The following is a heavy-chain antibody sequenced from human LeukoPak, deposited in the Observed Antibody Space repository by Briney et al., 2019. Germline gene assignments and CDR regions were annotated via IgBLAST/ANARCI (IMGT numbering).Heavy chain of an antibody. V-gene: IGHV3-11*01. Sequence: PGGSLRLSCAASGFTFSDYYMSWIRRAPGKGLEWVSYISSSGSTIYYADSVKGRFTISRDNAKNSLYLQMNSLRAEDTAVYYCARASSSSWTGVNWFDPWGQGTLVTVSS. D-gene: IGHD6-13*01. CDR2: ISSSGSTI. J-gene: IGHJ5*02. CDR1: GFTFSDYY. CDR3: ARASSSSWTGVNWFDP.